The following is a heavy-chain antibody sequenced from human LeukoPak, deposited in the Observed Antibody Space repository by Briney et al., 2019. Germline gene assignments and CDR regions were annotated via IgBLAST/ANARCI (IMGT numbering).Heavy chain of an antibody. CDR3: ARELRSRYYYYGMDV. V-gene: IGHV4-31*03. CDR2: IYYSGST. J-gene: IGHJ6*02. Sequence: PSQTLSLTCTVSGGSISSGGYYWSWIRQHPGKGLEWIGYIYYSGSTYYNPSLKSRVTISVDTSKNQFSLKLSSVTAADTAVYYCARELRSRYYYYGMDVWGQGTTVTVSS. CDR1: GGSISSGGYY.